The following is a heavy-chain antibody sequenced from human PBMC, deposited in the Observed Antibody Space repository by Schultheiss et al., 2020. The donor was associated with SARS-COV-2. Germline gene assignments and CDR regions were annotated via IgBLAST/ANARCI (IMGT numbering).Heavy chain of an antibody. J-gene: IGHJ4*02. CDR1: GFTFSSYA. D-gene: IGHD3-22*01. CDR3: ARSSSGSFDY. CDR2: ISYDGSNK. Sequence: GGSLRLSCAASGFTFSSYAMHWVHQAPGKGLEWVAVISYDGSNKYYADSVKGRFTISRDNSKNTLYLQMNSLRAEDTAVYYCARSSSGSFDYWGQGTLVTVSS. V-gene: IGHV3-30*04.